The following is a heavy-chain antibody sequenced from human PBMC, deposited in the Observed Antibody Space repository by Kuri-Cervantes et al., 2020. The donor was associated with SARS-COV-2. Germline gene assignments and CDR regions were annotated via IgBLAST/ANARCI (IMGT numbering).Heavy chain of an antibody. CDR3: AREDIGAEYCTTTNCPSRWFDP. Sequence: ASVKVSCKASGYTFTGYYMHCVRQAPGQGLEWMGWINPNSGGTNYAQKFQGRVTMTRDTSISTAYMELSRLRSDDTAVYYCAREDIGAEYCTTTNCPSRWFDPWGQGTLVTVLL. CDR1: GYTFTGYY. CDR2: INPNSGGT. D-gene: IGHD2-2*01. V-gene: IGHV1-2*02. J-gene: IGHJ5*02.